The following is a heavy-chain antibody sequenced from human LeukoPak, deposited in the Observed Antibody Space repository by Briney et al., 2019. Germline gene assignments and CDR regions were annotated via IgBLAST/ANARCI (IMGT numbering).Heavy chain of an antibody. CDR1: GYTFTGYY. Sequence: GASVKVSCKASGYTFTGYYMHWVRQAPGQGLEWMGRINPNSGGTNYAQKFQGRVTMTRDTSISTAYMELSRLRSDDTAVYYCAQLITYYYDSSGYYGNALDIWGQGTMVTVSS. J-gene: IGHJ3*02. CDR3: AQLITYYYDSSGYYGNALDI. V-gene: IGHV1-2*06. CDR2: INPNSGGT. D-gene: IGHD3-22*01.